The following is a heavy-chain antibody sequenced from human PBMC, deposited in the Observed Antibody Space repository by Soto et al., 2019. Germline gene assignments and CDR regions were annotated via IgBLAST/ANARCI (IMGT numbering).Heavy chain of an antibody. CDR2: ISAYNGNT. Sequence: QDQLVQSGAEVKKPGASVKVSCKASGYTFTSYGISWVRQAPGQGLEWMGWISAYNGNTNYAQKLQGRVTMTTDTSTSTAYMELRSLRSDDTAVYYCARDRIVATITETYYYYYMDAWGIGTTVTVSS. CDR3: ARDRIVATITETYYYYYMDA. CDR1: GYTFTSYG. D-gene: IGHD5-12*01. J-gene: IGHJ6*03. V-gene: IGHV1-18*01.